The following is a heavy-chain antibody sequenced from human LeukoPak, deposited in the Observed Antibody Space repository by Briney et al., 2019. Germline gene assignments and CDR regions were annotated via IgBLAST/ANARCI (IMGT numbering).Heavy chain of an antibody. CDR3: ASSPETTYYDSSGYYKD. CDR2: ISSSGSTI. CDR1: GFTFSSYS. Sequence: GGSLRLSCEASGFTFSSYSMNWVRQAPGKGLEWVSYISSSGSTISYADSVKGRFTISRDNAKNSLYLQMNSLRAEDTAVYYCASSPETTYYDSSGYYKDWGQGTLVTVSS. V-gene: IGHV3-48*04. D-gene: IGHD3-22*01. J-gene: IGHJ4*02.